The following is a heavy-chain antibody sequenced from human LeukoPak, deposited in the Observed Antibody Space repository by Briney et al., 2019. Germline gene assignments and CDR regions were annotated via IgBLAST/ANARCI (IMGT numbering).Heavy chain of an antibody. CDR1: GYSFTSYW. D-gene: IGHD3-10*01. Sequence: GESLKISCKASGYSFTSYWIGWVRQMPGKGLEWMGIIYPGDSDTRYSPSFQGQDTISADKSISTAYLQWSSLKASDSAMYYCARQRGYGSGPLDYWGQGTLVTVSS. J-gene: IGHJ4*02. CDR3: ARQRGYGSGPLDY. CDR2: IYPGDSDT. V-gene: IGHV5-51*01.